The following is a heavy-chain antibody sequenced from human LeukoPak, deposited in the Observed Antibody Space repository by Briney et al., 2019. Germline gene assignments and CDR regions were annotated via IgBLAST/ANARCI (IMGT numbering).Heavy chain of an antibody. CDR1: GGSISNKY. J-gene: IGHJ6*03. CDR2: IYYSGST. CDR3: ARDQTGTTFSYYYYYMDV. D-gene: IGHD1-1*01. Sequence: PSETLSLTCTVSGGSISNKYWSWIRQPPGKGLEWIGYIYYSGSTNYNPSLKSRVTISVDTSKNQFSLKLSSVTAADTAVYYCARDQTGTTFSYYYYYMDVWGKGTTVTVSS. V-gene: IGHV4-59*01.